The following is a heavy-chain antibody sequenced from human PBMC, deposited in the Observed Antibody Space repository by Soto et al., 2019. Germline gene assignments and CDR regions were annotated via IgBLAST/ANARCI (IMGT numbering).Heavy chain of an antibody. Sequence: SVKVSCKASGGTFSSYAISWVRQAPGQGLEWMGGIIPIFGTANYAQKFQGRVTITADESTSTAYMELSSLRSEDTAVYYCARWGRISTMVRGVIPDAFDIWGQGXMVTV. CDR2: IIPIFGTA. CDR3: ARWGRISTMVRGVIPDAFDI. D-gene: IGHD3-10*01. CDR1: GGTFSSYA. V-gene: IGHV1-69*13. J-gene: IGHJ3*02.